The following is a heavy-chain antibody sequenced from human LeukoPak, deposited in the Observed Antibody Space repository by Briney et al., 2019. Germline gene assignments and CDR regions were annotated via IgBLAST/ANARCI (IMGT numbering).Heavy chain of an antibody. CDR3: ARDQRWLRILYFDY. D-gene: IGHD5-24*01. CDR2: ISSSGSTI. J-gene: IGHJ4*02. Sequence: GGSLRLSCAASGFTFSDYYMSWIRQAPGRGLEWVSYISSSGSTIYYADSVKGRFTISRDNAKNSLYLQMNSLRAEDTAVYYCARDQRWLRILYFDYWGQGTLVTVSS. CDR1: GFTFSDYY. V-gene: IGHV3-11*01.